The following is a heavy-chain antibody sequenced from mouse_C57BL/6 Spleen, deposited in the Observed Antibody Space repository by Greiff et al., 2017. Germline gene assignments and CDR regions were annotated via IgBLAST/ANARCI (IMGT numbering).Heavy chain of an antibody. V-gene: IGHV5-17*01. D-gene: IGHD2-3*01. Sequence: EVLLVESGGGLVKPGGSLKLSCAASGFTFSDYGMHWVRQAPDKGLEWVAYISSGSSTIYYADTVKGRFTISRDNAKNTLFLQMTSLRSEDTAMYYCAWASGYYFAYWGQGTMVTVSA. J-gene: IGHJ3*01. CDR2: ISSGSSTI. CDR1: GFTFSDYG. CDR3: AWASGYYFAY.